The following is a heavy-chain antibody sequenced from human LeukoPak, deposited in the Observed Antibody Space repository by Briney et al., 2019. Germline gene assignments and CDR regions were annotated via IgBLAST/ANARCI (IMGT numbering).Heavy chain of an antibody. CDR3: ARDRRDTSMVWDY. V-gene: IGHV4-59*01. CDR2: IYYSGST. J-gene: IGHJ4*02. Sequence: SETLSLTCTVSGGSISSYYWSWIRQPPGKGLEWIGYIYYSGSTNYNPSLKSRVTISVDTSKNQFSLKLSSVTAADTAVYYCARDRRDTSMVWDYWGQGTLVTVSS. D-gene: IGHD5-18*01. CDR1: GGSISSYY.